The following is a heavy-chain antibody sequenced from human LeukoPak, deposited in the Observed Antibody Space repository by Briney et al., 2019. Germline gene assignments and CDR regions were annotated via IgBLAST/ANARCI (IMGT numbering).Heavy chain of an antibody. CDR3: AREKEAITAWFDP. CDR1: GFTFSSYW. D-gene: IGHD1-14*01. Sequence: GGSLRLSCAASGFTFSSYWMSWVRQAPGKGLEWVANIKQDGSEKYYVDSVEGRFTISRDNAKNSLYLQMNSLRAEDTAVYYCAREKEAITAWFDPWGQGTLVTVSS. V-gene: IGHV3-7*01. J-gene: IGHJ5*02. CDR2: IKQDGSEK.